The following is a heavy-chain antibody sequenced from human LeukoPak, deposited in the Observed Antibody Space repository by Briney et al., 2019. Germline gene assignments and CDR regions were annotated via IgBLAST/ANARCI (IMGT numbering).Heavy chain of an antibody. Sequence: PSETLSLTCTVSGGSMSNYYWTWIRQPPGKGLEWLGYVYYRGSTNYNPSLKSRVTISVDTSENQFSLKLSSVTAADKAVYYCARVAYYYDTATYYNSAHLDFWGQGALVTVSS. J-gene: IGHJ4*02. V-gene: IGHV4-59*01. CDR3: ARVAYYYDTATYYNSAHLDF. CDR1: GGSMSNYY. D-gene: IGHD3-10*01. CDR2: VYYRGST.